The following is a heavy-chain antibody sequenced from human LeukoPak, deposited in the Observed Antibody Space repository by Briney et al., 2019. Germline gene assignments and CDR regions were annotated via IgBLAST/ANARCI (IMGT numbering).Heavy chain of an antibody. Sequence: GGSLRLSCAASGFTFSNTMTWVRQAPGKGLEWVSSISVSGDYIYYADSVKGRFTISRDNAKNSLNLEMNSLRAEDTAVYYCARGGTYYYGSGTYNWFDPWGQGTLVTVSS. CDR3: ARGGTYYYGSGTYNWFDP. J-gene: IGHJ5*02. D-gene: IGHD3-10*01. V-gene: IGHV3-21*04. CDR2: ISVSGDYI. CDR1: GFTFSNT.